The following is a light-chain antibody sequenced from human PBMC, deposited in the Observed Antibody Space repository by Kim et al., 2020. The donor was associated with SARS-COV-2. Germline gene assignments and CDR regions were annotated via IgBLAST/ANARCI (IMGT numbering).Light chain of an antibody. CDR2: DAS. V-gene: IGKV3-15*01. CDR3: QQYSKWRT. CDR1: QSVSNN. Sequence: EIVMTQSPAILSVSPGERATLSCRASQSVSNNLAWYQQKPGQAPRLLMYDASTRATGIPARFSGSGSGTEFTLTISSLQSEDFAVYYCQQYSKWRTFSQGTKVDIK. J-gene: IGKJ1*01.